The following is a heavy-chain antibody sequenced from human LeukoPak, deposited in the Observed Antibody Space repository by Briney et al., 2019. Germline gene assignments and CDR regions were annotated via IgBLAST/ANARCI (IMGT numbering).Heavy chain of an antibody. CDR3: ATNTNGYYNY. D-gene: IGHD3-22*01. CDR2: ITNDESST. J-gene: IGHJ4*02. CDR1: GFTLSNHW. Sequence: GGSLRLSCGASGFTLSNHWMAWVRQVPGKGLVWVSRITNDESSTSYADSVKGRFTISRDNAKNTLFLQMDSLRTEDTAVYYCATNTNGYYNYWGQGTLVTVSS. V-gene: IGHV3-74*01.